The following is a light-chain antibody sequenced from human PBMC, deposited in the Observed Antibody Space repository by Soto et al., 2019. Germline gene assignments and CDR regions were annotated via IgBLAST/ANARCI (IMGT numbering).Light chain of an antibody. J-gene: IGLJ1*01. CDR1: HREFGCYNY. Sequence: SLLAQPPPPSGAPGQSVTISCTGTHREFGCYNYVSWYQQHPDKAPKLMIYEVSKRPSEVPDRFSGSKSGNTASLTVSGLQAEDEADYYCNSYAGSNTLYVFGTGTKVTVL. CDR2: EVS. CDR3: NSYAGSNTLYV. V-gene: IGLV2-8*01.